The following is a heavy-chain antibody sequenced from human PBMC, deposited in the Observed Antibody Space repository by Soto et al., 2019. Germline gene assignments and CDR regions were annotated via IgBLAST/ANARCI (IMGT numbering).Heavy chain of an antibody. V-gene: IGHV3-21*01. J-gene: IGHJ5*02. CDR1: GFTFSSYS. CDR3: ARGGDVVVVPAAIAWGFDP. CDR2: ISSSSSYI. D-gene: IGHD2-2*01. Sequence: PGGSLRLSCAASGFTFSSYSMNWVRQAPGKGLEWVSSISSSSSYIYYADSVKGRFTISRDNAKNSLYLQMNSLRAEDTAVYYCARGGDVVVVPAAIAWGFDPWGQGTLVTVSS.